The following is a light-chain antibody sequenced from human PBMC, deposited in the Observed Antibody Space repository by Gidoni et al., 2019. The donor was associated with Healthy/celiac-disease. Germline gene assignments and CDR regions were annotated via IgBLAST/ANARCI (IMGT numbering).Light chain of an antibody. Sequence: DIVLTQSPGTLSLSPGDRATLSCRASQSVSSSYLAWYQQKPGQAPRLLIYGASSRATGIPDRFSGSGSGTDFTLTISRLEPEDFAVYYCQQYGSSPPDTFGQGTKLEIK. J-gene: IGKJ2*01. V-gene: IGKV3-20*01. CDR3: QQYGSSPPDT. CDR1: QSVSSSY. CDR2: GAS.